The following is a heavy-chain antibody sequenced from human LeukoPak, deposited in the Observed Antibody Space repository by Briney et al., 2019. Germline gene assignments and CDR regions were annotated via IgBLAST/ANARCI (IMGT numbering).Heavy chain of an antibody. CDR1: GYSLTTYY. CDR3: ASVYLYGMDV. J-gene: IGHJ6*02. CDR2: INPSGGGT. Sequence: GASVKVSCKASGYSLTTYYMHWVRQAPGQGLERIAIINPSGGGTKYAQKFQGRVTMTRDTPTNTVYMELSSLRTEDTAVYYCASVYLYGMDVWGQGTTVTVSS. D-gene: IGHD2-8*01. V-gene: IGHV1-46*01.